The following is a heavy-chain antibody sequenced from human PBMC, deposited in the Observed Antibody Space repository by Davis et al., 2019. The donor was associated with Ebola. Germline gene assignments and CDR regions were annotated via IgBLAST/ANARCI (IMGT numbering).Heavy chain of an antibody. D-gene: IGHD3-10*01. V-gene: IGHV3-21*01. CDR2: ISSSSSYI. J-gene: IGHJ4*02. CDR3: ARDKVITMVRGVPVDY. CDR1: GFTFSSYS. Sequence: PGGSLRLSCAASGFTFSSYSMNWVCQAPGKGLEWVSSISSSSSYIYYADSVKGRFTISRDNAKNSLYLQMNSLRAEDTAVYYCARDKVITMVRGVPVDYWGQGTLVTVSS.